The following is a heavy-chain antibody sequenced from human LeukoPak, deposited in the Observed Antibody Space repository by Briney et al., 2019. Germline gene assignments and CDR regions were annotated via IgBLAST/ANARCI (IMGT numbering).Heavy chain of an antibody. Sequence: PSETLSLTCTVSGGSVSINSYYWGWVRQAPGKGLEWVSLIYPNGNIYYADSVKGRFTISRDNSKNTLFLQMNSLRAEDTAIYYCARTFVSGDGYKVGYFDYWGQGTLVTVSS. J-gene: IGHJ4*02. CDR3: ARTFVSGDGYKVGYFDY. V-gene: IGHV3-53*01. CDR1: GGSVSINSYY. D-gene: IGHD5-24*01. CDR2: IYPNGNI.